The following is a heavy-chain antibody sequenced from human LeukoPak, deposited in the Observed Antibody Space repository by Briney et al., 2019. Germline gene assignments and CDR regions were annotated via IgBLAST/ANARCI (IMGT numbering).Heavy chain of an antibody. CDR3: ARARIAVAGTDY. V-gene: IGHV4-34*01. J-gene: IGHJ4*02. Sequence: SETLSLTCAVYGGSFSGYYWSWIRQPPGKGLEWIGEINHSGSINYNPSLKSRVTISVDTSKNQFSLKLSSVTAADTAVYYCARARIAVAGTDYWGQGTLVTVSS. CDR1: GGSFSGYY. CDR2: INHSGSI. D-gene: IGHD6-19*01.